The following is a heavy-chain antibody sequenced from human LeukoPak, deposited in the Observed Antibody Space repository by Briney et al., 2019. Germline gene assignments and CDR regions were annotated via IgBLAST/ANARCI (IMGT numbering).Heavy chain of an antibody. J-gene: IGHJ4*02. D-gene: IGHD2-2*01. CDR2: ISALFPNT. Sequence: GGSLRLSCEASGFTFDNYVMAWFRQAPGKGLEWVSTISALFPNTYSADSVKGRFTISRDNSKRTLYLQMNSLRADDTAVYYCAKGGSGGYCSSTSCFQGYWGQGTLVTVSS. CDR1: GFTFDNYV. V-gene: IGHV3-23*01. CDR3: AKGGSGGYCSSTSCFQGY.